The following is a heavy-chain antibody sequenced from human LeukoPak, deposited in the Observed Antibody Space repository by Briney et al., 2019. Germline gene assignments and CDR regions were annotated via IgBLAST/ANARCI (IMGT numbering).Heavy chain of an antibody. CDR2: ISSNGSNT. D-gene: IGHD6-19*01. V-gene: IGHV3-48*03. CDR1: GFTFSSYE. CDR3: ARDGQRWPIYY. J-gene: IGHJ4*02. Sequence: TGGSLRLSCAASGFTFSSYEMIWVRQAPGKGLEWISYISSNGSNTYYADSLKGRFTISRDNAKNSLYLQMNRLRAEDTAVYYCARDGQRWPIYYWGQGTLVTASS.